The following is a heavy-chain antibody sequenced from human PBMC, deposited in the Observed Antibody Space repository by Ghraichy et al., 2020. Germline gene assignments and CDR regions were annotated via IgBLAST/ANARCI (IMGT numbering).Heavy chain of an antibody. CDR2: INPNSGGT. V-gene: IGHV1-2*02. J-gene: IGHJ4*02. D-gene: IGHD2-15*01. Sequence: ASVKVSCKASGYTFTDYYMNWVRQAPGQGLEWMGWINPNSGGTNYAQKFQGRVTMTRDTSTSTAYMELSRLRSDDTAVYYCASGGSSSFFDGGFDYWGQGTLVTVSS. CDR1: GYTFTDYY. CDR3: ASGGSSSFFDGGFDY.